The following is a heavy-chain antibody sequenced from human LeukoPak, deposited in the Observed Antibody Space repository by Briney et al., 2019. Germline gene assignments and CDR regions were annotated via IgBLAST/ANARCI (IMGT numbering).Heavy chain of an antibody. CDR1: GFTFSSYA. D-gene: IGHD3-10*01. V-gene: IGHV3-33*06. CDR2: IWYDRGEK. J-gene: IGHJ4*02. Sequence: GGSLRLSCAASGFTFSSYAMSWVRQAPGKGLEWVAVIWYDRGEKFYADSVEGRFIISSDNSKNTLFLQMNSLRDEDTAVYYCAKGDNYKPLYFDNWGQGSLVIVSA. CDR3: AKGDNYKPLYFDN.